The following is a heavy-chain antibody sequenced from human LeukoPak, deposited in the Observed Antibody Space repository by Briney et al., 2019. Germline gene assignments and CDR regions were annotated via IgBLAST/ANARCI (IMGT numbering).Heavy chain of an antibody. CDR1: GGSISSGSYY. CDR3: ARIGSGSDLDFDY. V-gene: IGHV4-30-2*01. J-gene: IGHJ4*02. D-gene: IGHD5-12*01. CDR2: IYHSGST. Sequence: PSQTLSLTCTGSGGSISSGSYYWSWIRQPPGKGLEWIGYIYHSGSTYYNPSLKSRVTISVDRSKNQFSLKLSSVTAADTAVYYCARIGSGSDLDFDYWGQRTLVTVSS.